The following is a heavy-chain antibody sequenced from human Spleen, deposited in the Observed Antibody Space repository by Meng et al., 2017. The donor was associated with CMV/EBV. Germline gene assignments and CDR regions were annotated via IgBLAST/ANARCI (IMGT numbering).Heavy chain of an antibody. CDR1: NAW. CDR3: TTDRFCSSTSCYRYLGFDP. Sequence: NAWRSWVRQAQGKGLEWVGRIKSKTDGGTTDYAVPLKGRFTISREDSQNTLYLQMNSLKTEDTAVCFCTTDRFCSSTSCYRYLGFDPWGQGALVTVSS. CDR2: IKSKTDGGTT. V-gene: IGHV3-15*01. J-gene: IGHJ5*02. D-gene: IGHD2-2*02.